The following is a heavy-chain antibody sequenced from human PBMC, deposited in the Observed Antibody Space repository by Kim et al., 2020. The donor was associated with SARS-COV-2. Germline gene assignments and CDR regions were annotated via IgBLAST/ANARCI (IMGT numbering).Heavy chain of an antibody. J-gene: IGHJ4*02. Sequence: DSVKGRFTISRDNSKNTLYLQMNSLRAEDTAVYYCAKDLLWFGELPDFDYWGQGTLVTVSS. CDR3: AKDLLWFGELPDFDY. D-gene: IGHD3-10*01. V-gene: IGHV3-30*02.